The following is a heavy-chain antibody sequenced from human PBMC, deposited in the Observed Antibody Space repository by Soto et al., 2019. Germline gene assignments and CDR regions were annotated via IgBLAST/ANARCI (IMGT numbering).Heavy chain of an antibody. D-gene: IGHD6-13*01. J-gene: IGHJ1*01. CDR2: IGTAGDT. V-gene: IGHV3-13*01. CDR3: ARGAAAGEYFQH. Sequence: GGSLRLSCAASGFTFSSYDMHWVRQATGKGLEWVSAIGTAGDTYYPGSVKGRFTISRENAKNSLYLQMNSLRAGDTAVYYCARGAAAGEYFQHWGQGTLVTVSS. CDR1: GFTFSSYD.